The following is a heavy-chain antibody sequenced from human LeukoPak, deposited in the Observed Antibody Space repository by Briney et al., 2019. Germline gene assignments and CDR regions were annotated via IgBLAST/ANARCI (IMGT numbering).Heavy chain of an antibody. CDR3: ARGIGFDP. CDR2: ISSNGGST. CDR1: GFTFSSYV. V-gene: IGHV3-64*01. J-gene: IGHJ5*02. Sequence: GGSLRLSCAASGFTFSSYVMHWVRQAPGKGLEYVSAISSNGGSTYYANSVKGRFTISRDNPKNSLYLQMNSLRAEDTAVYYCARGIGFDPWGQGTLVTVAS.